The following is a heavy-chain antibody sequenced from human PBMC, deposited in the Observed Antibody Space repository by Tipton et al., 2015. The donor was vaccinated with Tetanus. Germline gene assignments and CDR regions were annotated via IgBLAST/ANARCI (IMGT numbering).Heavy chain of an antibody. V-gene: IGHV1-2*02. CDR1: GYTFTGCY. J-gene: IGHJ6*02. CDR3: ARDRGDYIYYGMDV. Sequence: QLVQSGAELKKPGASVKVPCTASGYTFTGCYMYWVRQAPGQGLEWVGWIDPNSGDTIYAQNFQGRVTMTRDTSISTVYMELSRLRSDDTAVYYCARDRGDYIYYGMDVWGPGTTVTVSS. CDR2: IDPNSGDT. D-gene: IGHD3-22*01.